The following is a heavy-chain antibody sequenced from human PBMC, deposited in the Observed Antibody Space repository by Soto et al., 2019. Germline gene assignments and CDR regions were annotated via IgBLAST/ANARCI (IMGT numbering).Heavy chain of an antibody. J-gene: IGHJ6*02. D-gene: IGHD3-16*01. CDR1: GLTFRNYW. CDR2: VNSDGDTT. CDR3: ASNYAYAEGYYFYGIDV. Sequence: PGGSLRLSCATSGLTFRNYWMHWVRQAPGKGLVWVSRVNSDGDTTYYADSVKGRFTISRDNAKNTLHLQMNSLGAEDTAVYYCASNYAYAEGYYFYGIDVWGQGTTVTVSS. V-gene: IGHV3-74*01.